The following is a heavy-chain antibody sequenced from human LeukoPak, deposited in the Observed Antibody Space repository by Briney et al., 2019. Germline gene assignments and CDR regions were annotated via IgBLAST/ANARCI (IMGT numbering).Heavy chain of an antibody. V-gene: IGHV3-21*01. D-gene: IGHD3-16*01. CDR1: GFTFSSHG. CDR2: ISSSSSYI. J-gene: IGHJ4*02. Sequence: PGGTLRLSCAASGFTFSSHGMNWVRQAPGKGLEWVSSISSSSSYIYYADSVKGRFTISRDNAKNSLYLQMNSLRAEDTAVYYCARAPTGSYALLADFDYWGQGTLVTVSS. CDR3: ARAPTGSYALLADFDY.